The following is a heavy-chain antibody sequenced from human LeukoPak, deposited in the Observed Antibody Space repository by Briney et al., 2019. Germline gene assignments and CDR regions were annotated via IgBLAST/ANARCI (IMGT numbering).Heavy chain of an antibody. CDR2: ITSSGTYI. CDR3: ARDPYSGNYGNFYYYYMDV. CDR1: GFTFNNYN. V-gene: IGHV3-21*01. Sequence: GGSLRLSCAASGFTFNNYNMNWVRQAPGKALEWVSSITSSGTYIFYADSVKGRFTISRDNAKNSLYLQMNSLGPEDTAVYYCARDPYSGNYGNFYYYYMDVWGKGTTVTISS. J-gene: IGHJ6*03. D-gene: IGHD1-26*01.